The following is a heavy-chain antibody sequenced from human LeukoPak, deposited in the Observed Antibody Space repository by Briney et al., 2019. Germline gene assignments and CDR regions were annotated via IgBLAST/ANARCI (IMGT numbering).Heavy chain of an antibody. V-gene: IGHV1-2*02. CDR1: GYTFTAQY. Sequence: GASVKVSCKASGYTFTAQYMHWVRQAPGQGLEWMGWINPNSGGTNYAQKFQGRVTMTRDTSISTAYMELSRLRSDDTAVYYCARGDIVGATIAIDYWGQGTLVTVSS. CDR3: ARGDIVGATIAIDY. D-gene: IGHD1-26*01. J-gene: IGHJ4*02. CDR2: INPNSGGT.